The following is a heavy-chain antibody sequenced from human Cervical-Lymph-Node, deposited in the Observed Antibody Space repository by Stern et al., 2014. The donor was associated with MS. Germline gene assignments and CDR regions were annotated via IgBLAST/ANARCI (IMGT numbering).Heavy chain of an antibody. CDR1: GFSLDTRGVC. V-gene: IGHV2-70*01. CDR3: ARGVGALSYYYALDV. Sequence: QITLKASGPALVKPTETLTLTCSFSGFSLDTRGVCVSWIRQPPGKALEWLALIDWEDDKYYNRSLKTRLAISTDTSKIQVVLTMTNMDPVDTATYYCARGVGALSYYYALDVWGQGTTVTVSS. D-gene: IGHD1-26*01. CDR2: IDWEDDK. J-gene: IGHJ6*02.